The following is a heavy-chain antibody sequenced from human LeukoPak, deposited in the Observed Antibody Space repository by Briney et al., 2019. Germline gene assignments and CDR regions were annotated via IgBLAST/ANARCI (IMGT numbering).Heavy chain of an antibody. V-gene: IGHV5-51*01. CDR1: GYSFTSYW. CDR2: IYPCDSVI. Sequence: GESLKISCKGSGYSFTSYWIGWVRQIPGKGLEWMPIIYPCDSVIRYSPSLQGQVPISGDKSISTAYMQWSRLKVSDNAMYYCARDYCSGGSCYSGANYYGMDVWGQGTTVSVSS. D-gene: IGHD2-15*01. J-gene: IGHJ6*02. CDR3: ARDYCSGGSCYSGANYYGMDV.